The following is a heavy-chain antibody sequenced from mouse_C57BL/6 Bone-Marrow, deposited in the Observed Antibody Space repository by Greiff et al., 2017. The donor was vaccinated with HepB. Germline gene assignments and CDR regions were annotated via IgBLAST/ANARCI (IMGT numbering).Heavy chain of an antibody. V-gene: IGHV1-15*01. D-gene: IGHD2-1*01. CDR2: IDPETGGT. J-gene: IGHJ2*01. Sequence: QVQLKQSGAELVRPGASVTLSCKASGYTFTDYEMHWVKQTPVHGLEWIGAIDPETGGTAYNQKFKGKAILTADKSSSTAYMELRSLTSEDSAVYYCTRDGIYYGNYEGVDYWGQGTTLTVSS. CDR1: GYTFTDYE. CDR3: TRDGIYYGNYEGVDY.